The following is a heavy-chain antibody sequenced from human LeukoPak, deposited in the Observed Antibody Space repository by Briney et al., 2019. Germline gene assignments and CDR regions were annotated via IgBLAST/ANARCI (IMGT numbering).Heavy chain of an antibody. J-gene: IGHJ3*01. V-gene: IGHV4-59*08. CDR3: AIHGVYNWNDYAFDV. CDR2: IYYSGST. CDR1: GGSISGYF. D-gene: IGHD1-1*01. Sequence: SETLSLTCTVSGGSISGYFWSWVRQPPGKGLEWIGYIYYSGSTNYNPSLKSRATISVDTSKNQFSLKLSSVTAADTAVYYCAIHGVYNWNDYAFDVWGQGTMVTVSS.